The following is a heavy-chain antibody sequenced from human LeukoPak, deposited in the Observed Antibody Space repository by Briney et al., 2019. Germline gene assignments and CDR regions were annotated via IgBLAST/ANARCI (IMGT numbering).Heavy chain of an antibody. J-gene: IGHJ4*02. CDR3: ARGYSSPDEKKYYFDY. CDR1: GGSISSYY. CDR2: IYYSGST. Sequence: SETLSLTCTVSGGSISSYYWSWIRQPPGKGLEWIGYIYYSGSTNYNPSLKSRVTISVDTSKNQFSLKLSSVTAADTAEYYCARGYSSPDEKKYYFDYWGQGTLVTVSS. V-gene: IGHV4-59*01. D-gene: IGHD6-13*01.